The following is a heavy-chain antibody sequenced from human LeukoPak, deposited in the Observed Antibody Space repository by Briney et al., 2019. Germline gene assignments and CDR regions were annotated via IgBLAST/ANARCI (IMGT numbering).Heavy chain of an antibody. CDR1: GFTFSSYA. J-gene: IGHJ4*02. CDR3: AKDQLWFGESVDYFDH. D-gene: IGHD3-10*01. V-gene: IGHV3-23*01. Sequence: GGSLRLSCAASGFTFSSYAMSWVRQAPGKGREWVSAISGSGGSTYYADSVQGRFTISRDLLKNTLYLQMNSLRPEDTAMYFCAKDQLWFGESVDYFDHWGQGTPVTVS. CDR2: ISGSGGST.